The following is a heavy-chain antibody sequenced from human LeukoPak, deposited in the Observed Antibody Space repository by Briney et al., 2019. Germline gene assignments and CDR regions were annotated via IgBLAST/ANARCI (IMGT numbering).Heavy chain of an antibody. CDR2: TRNRARSYST. V-gene: IGHV3-72*01. CDR3: ARVSTGQAYYYYMDV. CDR1: GFTFSDHY. Sequence: GGSLRLSCAASGFTFSDHYLDWVRQAPGKGLGWVGRTRNRARSYSTEYAASVKGRFTISRDDSKNSLYLQMNSLKIEDAAVYYCARVSTGQAYYYYMDVWGKGTTVTVSS. J-gene: IGHJ6*03.